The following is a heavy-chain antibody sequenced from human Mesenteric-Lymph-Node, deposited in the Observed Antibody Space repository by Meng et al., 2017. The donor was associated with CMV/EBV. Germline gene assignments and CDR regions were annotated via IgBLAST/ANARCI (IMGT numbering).Heavy chain of an antibody. CDR3: ARGYYDFWSGYNVLGHWFDP. J-gene: IGHJ5*02. CDR1: FSGYY. CDR2: INHSGST. V-gene: IGHV4-34*01. D-gene: IGHD3-3*01. Sequence: FSGYYSSWIRPPPGKGLEWIGEINHSGSTNYNPSLKSRVTISVDTSKNQFSLKLSSVTAADTAVYYCARGYYDFWSGYNVLGHWFDPWGQGTLVTVSS.